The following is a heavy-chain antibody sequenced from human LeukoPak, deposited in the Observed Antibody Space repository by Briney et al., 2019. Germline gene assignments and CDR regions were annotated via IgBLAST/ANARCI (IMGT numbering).Heavy chain of an antibody. Sequence: ASVKVSCKASGYTFTSYAMHWVRQAPGQRLEWMGWINAGNGNTKYSQKFQGRVTITRDTSASTAYMELSSPRSEDTAVYYCARYIRARYFDYWGQGTLVTVSS. CDR1: GYTFTSYA. CDR3: ARYIRARYFDY. J-gene: IGHJ4*02. V-gene: IGHV1-3*01. CDR2: INAGNGNT. D-gene: IGHD1-14*01.